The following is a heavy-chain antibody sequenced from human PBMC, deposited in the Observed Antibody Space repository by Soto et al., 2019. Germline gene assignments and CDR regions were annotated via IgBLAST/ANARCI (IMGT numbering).Heavy chain of an antibody. CDR3: GSGAIAAAFDY. CDR1: GGSISSYY. V-gene: IGHV4-59*08. Sequence: SETLSLTCTVSGGSISSYYWSWIRQPPGKGLEWIGYIYYSGSTNYNPSLKSRVTISVDTSKNQFSLKLSSVTAADTAVYYCGSGAIAAAFDYWGQGTLVTVSS. D-gene: IGHD6-13*01. J-gene: IGHJ4*02. CDR2: IYYSGST.